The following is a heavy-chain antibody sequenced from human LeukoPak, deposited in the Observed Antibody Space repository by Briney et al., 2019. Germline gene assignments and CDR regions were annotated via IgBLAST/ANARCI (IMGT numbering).Heavy chain of an antibody. V-gene: IGHV4-30-4*08. D-gene: IGHD3-3*01. CDR1: GGSISSYY. J-gene: IGHJ4*02. Sequence: SETLSLTCTVSGGSISSYYWSWIRQPPGKGREWIGYIYYSGSTYYNPSLKSRVTISVDTSKNQFSLKLSSVTAADTAVYYCAREADRGITIFGVVNPPRDYWGQGTLVTVSS. CDR3: AREADRGITIFGVVNPPRDY. CDR2: IYYSGST.